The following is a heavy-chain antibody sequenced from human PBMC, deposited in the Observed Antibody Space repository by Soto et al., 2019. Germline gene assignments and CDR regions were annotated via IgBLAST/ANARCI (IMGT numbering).Heavy chain of an antibody. CDR1: GYTFTSYG. CDR2: ISAYNGNT. V-gene: IGHV1-18*01. D-gene: IGHD6-13*01. Sequence: RASVKVSCKASGYTFTSYGISWVRQAPGQGLEWMGWISAYNGNTNYAQKLQGRVTMTTDTSTSTAYMELRSLRSDDTAVYYCARGVASTAAGKFDYWGQGTLVTVSS. J-gene: IGHJ4*02. CDR3: ARGVASTAAGKFDY.